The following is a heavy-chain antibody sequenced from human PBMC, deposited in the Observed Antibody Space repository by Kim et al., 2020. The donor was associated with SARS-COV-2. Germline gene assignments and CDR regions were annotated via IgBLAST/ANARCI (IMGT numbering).Heavy chain of an antibody. V-gene: IGHV3-21*01. CDR2: ISSSSSFI. CDR3: ARGWRTDYYGSGSYECVDV. J-gene: IGHJ6*02. Sequence: GGSLRLSCAASGFTFSSYSMNWVRQAPGKELEWVSSISSSSSFIYYADSVKGRFTISRDNAKNSLYLQMNSLRAEDTAVYYCARGWRTDYYGSGSYECVDVWGQGTTVTVSS. CDR1: GFTFSSYS. D-gene: IGHD3-10*01.